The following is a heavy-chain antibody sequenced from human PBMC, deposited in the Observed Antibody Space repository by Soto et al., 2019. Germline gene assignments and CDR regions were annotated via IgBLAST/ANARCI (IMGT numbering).Heavy chain of an antibody. CDR1: GYTFTGYY. CDR3: ARANTQYDYVWGSYRPFDY. V-gene: IGHV1-2*02. Sequence: ASVKVSCKASGYTFTGYYMHWVRQAPGQGLEWMGWINPNSGGTNYAQKFQGRVTMTRDTSISTAYMELSRLRSDDTAVYYCARANTQYDYVWGSYRPFDYWGQGTLVPVSS. D-gene: IGHD3-16*02. J-gene: IGHJ4*02. CDR2: INPNSGGT.